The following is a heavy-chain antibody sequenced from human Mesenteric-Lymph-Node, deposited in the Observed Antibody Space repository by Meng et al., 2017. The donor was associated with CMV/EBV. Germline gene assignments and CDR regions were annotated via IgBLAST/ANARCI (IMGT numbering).Heavy chain of an antibody. D-gene: IGHD1-7*01. CDR3: AKRGELLVGFCDY. CDR2: ISGSGDST. J-gene: IGHJ4*02. Sequence: CAASGFTFSSYAMSWVRQAPGKGLEWVSGISGSGDSTYYADSVKGRFTISRDKSKNTLYLQMNSLRAEDTAVYYCAKRGELLVGFCDYWGQGTLVTVSS. V-gene: IGHV3-23*01. CDR1: GFTFSSYA.